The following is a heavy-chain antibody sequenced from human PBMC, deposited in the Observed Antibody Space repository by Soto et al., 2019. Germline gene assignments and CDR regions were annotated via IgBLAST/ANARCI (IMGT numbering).Heavy chain of an antibody. CDR2: IYNAGST. Sequence: EVQLAESGGGLVQPGGSLRLSCAASGLTVSRNYMSWVRQAPGKGLEWVSVIYNAGSTNYADSVKGRFTISRDSSKNTLYLQMNSLRVEDTAMYYCATLGDGYCGQGTLVTVSS. CDR1: GLTVSRNY. D-gene: IGHD2-8*01. V-gene: IGHV3-66*01. J-gene: IGHJ4*02. CDR3: ATLGDGY.